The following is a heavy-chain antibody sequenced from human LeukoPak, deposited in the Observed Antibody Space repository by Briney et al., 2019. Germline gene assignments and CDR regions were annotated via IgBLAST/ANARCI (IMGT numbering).Heavy chain of an antibody. J-gene: IGHJ4*02. V-gene: IGHV4-59*01. D-gene: IGHD1-1*01. CDR1: GGSISSYY. CDR2: IYYSGST. CDR3: ARDGGKVQD. Sequence: SETLSLTCTVSGGSISSYYWSWVRQPPRKGPEWIGYIYYSGSTNYNPSLQSRVTISVDTSKNKFSLKLSSVTAADTAVYYCARDGGKVQDWGQGTLVTVSS.